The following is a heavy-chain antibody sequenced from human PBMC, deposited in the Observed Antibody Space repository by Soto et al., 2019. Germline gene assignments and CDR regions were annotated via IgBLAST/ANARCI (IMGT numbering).Heavy chain of an antibody. CDR2: ISYSGYT. CDR1: GASISSAAYY. V-gene: IGHV4-31*02. CDR3: ARVPTHSGRRYRFSSFDA. D-gene: IGHD3-16*02. J-gene: IGHJ1*01. Sequence: SETLSLTCTVSGASISSAAYYWSWIRQRPGEGLEWIGFISYSGYTFQNPSLKSRLLLSVATSKNQFSLELSFVTAADTAVYYCARVPTHSGRRYRFSSFDAWGPGSVGAVS.